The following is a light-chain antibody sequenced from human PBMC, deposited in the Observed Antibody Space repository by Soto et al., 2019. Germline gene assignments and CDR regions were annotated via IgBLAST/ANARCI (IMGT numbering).Light chain of an antibody. Sequence: EIVITQSPATLSVSPGERATLSCRASQSVSSNLAWYQQKPGQAPRLLIYGASTRATGIPARFSGSGSGTEFTLTISSLQSEDFAVYYCQQYNNWPLPFGQGTKVDIK. CDR3: QQYNNWPLP. V-gene: IGKV3-15*01. CDR2: GAS. CDR1: QSVSSN. J-gene: IGKJ1*01.